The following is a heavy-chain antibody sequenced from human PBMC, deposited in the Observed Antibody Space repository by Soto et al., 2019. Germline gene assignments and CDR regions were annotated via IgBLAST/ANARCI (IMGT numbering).Heavy chain of an antibody. J-gene: IGHJ3*02. V-gene: IGHV4-59*01. CDR1: GDSIGNYY. CDR3: AREKGYYDSSAFDI. Sequence: SETLSLTCTVSGDSIGNYYWSWIRQSPGKGLEWIGFICYSGSTNYNPSLKSRVTISVDTSKNQFSLKLTFVAAADTAVYYCAREKGYYDSSAFDIWGQGTMVTVSS. CDR2: ICYSGST. D-gene: IGHD3-22*01.